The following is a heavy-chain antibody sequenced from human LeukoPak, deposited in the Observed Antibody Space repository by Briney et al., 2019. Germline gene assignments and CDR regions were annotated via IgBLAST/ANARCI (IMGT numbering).Heavy chain of an antibody. D-gene: IGHD6-19*01. CDR1: GGSISSYY. CDR3: ARGIAVAGTSGYYYGMDV. CDR2: IYYSGST. J-gene: IGHJ6*02. V-gene: IGHV4-59*01. Sequence: SETLSLTCTVSGGSISSYYWSWIRQPPGKGLEWIGYIYYSGSTNYNPSLKSRVTISVDTSKNQLSLKLSSVTAADTAVYYCARGIAVAGTSGYYYGMDVWGQGTTVTVSS.